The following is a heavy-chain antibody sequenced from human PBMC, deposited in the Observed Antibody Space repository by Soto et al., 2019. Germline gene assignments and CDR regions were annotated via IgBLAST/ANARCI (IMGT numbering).Heavy chain of an antibody. CDR1: GGSFSGYY. J-gene: IGHJ5*02. D-gene: IGHD2-15*01. V-gene: IGHV4-34*01. Sequence: SETLSLTCAVYGGSFSGYYWSWIRQPPGKGLEWIGEINHSGSTNYNPSLKSRVTISVDTSKNQFSLKLSSVTAADTAVYYCARGLGTFSCRRIWFDPWGQGTLVX. CDR3: ARGLGTFSCRRIWFDP. CDR2: INHSGST.